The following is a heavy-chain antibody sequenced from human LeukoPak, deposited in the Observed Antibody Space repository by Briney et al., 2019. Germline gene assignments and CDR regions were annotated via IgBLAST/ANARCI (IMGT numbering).Heavy chain of an antibody. Sequence: GGSLRLSCAASGFTVSSNYMSWVRQAPGKGLEWVSVIYSGGSTYYADSVKGRFTISRDNSKNTLYLQMNSLRAEDTAVYYCARDRRVGSTSYDYWGQGTLVTVSS. CDR3: ARDRRVGSTSYDY. CDR1: GFTVSSNY. J-gene: IGHJ4*02. CDR2: IYSGGST. V-gene: IGHV3-66*01. D-gene: IGHD2-2*01.